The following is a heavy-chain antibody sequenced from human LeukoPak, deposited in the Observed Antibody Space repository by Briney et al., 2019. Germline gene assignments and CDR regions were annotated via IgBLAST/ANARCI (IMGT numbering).Heavy chain of an antibody. CDR1: GFTFSSYA. J-gene: IGHJ4*02. CDR3: AKRADSSSIPEDY. CDR2: ISGSGGST. D-gene: IGHD3-22*01. Sequence: GGSLRLSCAASGFTFSSYAMSWVRQAPGKGLEWVSSISGSGGSTYYTDSVEGRFTISRDNSKNTLFLQMNSLRADDTAVYYCAKRADSSSIPEDYWGQGTLVTVSS. V-gene: IGHV3-23*01.